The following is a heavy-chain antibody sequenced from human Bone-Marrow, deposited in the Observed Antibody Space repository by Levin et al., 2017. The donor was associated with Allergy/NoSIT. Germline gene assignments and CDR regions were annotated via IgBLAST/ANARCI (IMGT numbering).Heavy chain of an antibody. D-gene: IGHD5-18*01. J-gene: IGHJ6*02. CDR1: GFTFSSSW. Sequence: LSLTCAASGFTFSSSWMSWVRQAPGKGLEWVANIKQDGSEKYYVDSVKGRFTISRDNAKNSLYLQMNSLRAEDTAVYYCARDVWYSYGIYYYYGMDVWGQGTTVTVSS. V-gene: IGHV3-7*01. CDR2: IKQDGSEK. CDR3: ARDVWYSYGIYYYYGMDV.